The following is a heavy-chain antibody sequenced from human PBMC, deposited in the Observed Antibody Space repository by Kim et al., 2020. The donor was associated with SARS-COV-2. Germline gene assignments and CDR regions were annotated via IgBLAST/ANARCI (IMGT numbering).Heavy chain of an antibody. D-gene: IGHD3-3*01. CDR2: ISAYNGNT. V-gene: IGHV1-18*01. Sequence: ASVKVSCKASGYTFTSYGISWVRQAPGQGLEWMGWISAYNGNTNYAQKLQGRVTMTTDTSTNTAYMELRSLRSDDTAVYYCARAERRITIFGVVTAFDYWGQGTLVTVSS. J-gene: IGHJ4*02. CDR3: ARAERRITIFGVVTAFDY. CDR1: GYTFTSYG.